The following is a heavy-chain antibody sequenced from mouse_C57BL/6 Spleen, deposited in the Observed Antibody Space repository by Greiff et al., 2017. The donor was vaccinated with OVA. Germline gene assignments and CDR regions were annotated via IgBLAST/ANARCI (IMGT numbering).Heavy chain of an antibody. CDR1: GYAFSSSW. D-gene: IGHD2-5*01. V-gene: IGHV1-82*01. CDR2: IYPGDGDT. CDR3: ATLYYSNYEGAMDY. Sequence: QVQLKESGPELVKPGASVKISCKASGYAFSSSWMNWVKQRPGKGLEWIGRIYPGDGDTNYNGKFKGKATLTADKSSSTAYMQLSSLTSEDSAVYFCATLYYSNYEGAMDYWGQGTSVTVSS. J-gene: IGHJ4*01.